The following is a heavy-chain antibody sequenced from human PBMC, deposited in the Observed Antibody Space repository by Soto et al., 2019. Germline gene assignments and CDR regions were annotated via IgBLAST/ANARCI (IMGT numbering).Heavy chain of an antibody. CDR1: GFTFSSYG. CDR2: ISYDGSNK. J-gene: IGHJ4*02. Sequence: QVQLVESGGGVVQPGRSLRLSCAASGFTFSSYGMHWVRQAPGKGLEWVAVISYDGSNKYYADSVKGRFTISRDNSKNTLYLQMNSLRAEDTAVYYCAQICQGGFDYWGQGTLVTVSS. V-gene: IGHV3-30*18. D-gene: IGHD3-16*01. CDR3: AQICQGGFDY.